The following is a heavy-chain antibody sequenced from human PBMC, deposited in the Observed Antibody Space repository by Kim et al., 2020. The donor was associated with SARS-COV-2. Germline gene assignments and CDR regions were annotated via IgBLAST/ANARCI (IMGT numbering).Heavy chain of an antibody. V-gene: IGHV4-39*01. J-gene: IGHJ1*01. CDR2: IYYSGST. CDR1: GGSISSSSYY. D-gene: IGHD3-10*01. Sequence: SETLSLTCTVSGGSISSSSYYWGWIRQPPGKGLEWIGSIYYSGSTYYNPSLKSRVTISVDTSKNQFSLKLSSVTAADTAVYYCARHRGNPPYYYGSGSYYNPDLKYFQHWGQGTLVTVSS. CDR3: ARHRGNPPYYYGSGSYYNPDLKYFQH.